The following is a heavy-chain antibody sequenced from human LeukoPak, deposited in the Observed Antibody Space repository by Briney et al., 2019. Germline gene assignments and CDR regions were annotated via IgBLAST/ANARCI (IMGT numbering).Heavy chain of an antibody. CDR1: GFTFSNYW. V-gene: IGHV3-23*01. Sequence: PGGSLRLSCEASGFTFSNYWMSWVRQAPGKGLEWVSAISGSGGSSYYADSVKGRFTISRDNSKNTLYLQMNSLRAEDTAVYYCAKDKEAVPVYFDYWGQGTLVTVSS. CDR3: AKDKEAVPVYFDY. D-gene: IGHD2-2*01. J-gene: IGHJ4*02. CDR2: ISGSGGSS.